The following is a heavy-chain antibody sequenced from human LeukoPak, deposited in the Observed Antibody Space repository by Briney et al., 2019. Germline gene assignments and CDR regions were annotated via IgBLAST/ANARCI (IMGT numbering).Heavy chain of an antibody. J-gene: IGHJ2*01. CDR3: VRGRYDSSGYNYWYFDL. D-gene: IGHD3-22*01. Sequence: NPSETLSLTCTVSGGSISSGDYYWTWIRQHPGKGLEWIGYIYHSGYTYYNPSPKSRVTMSLDTSKNKFSLKLSSVTAADTAVYYCVRGRYDSSGYNYWYFDLWGRGTLVTVSS. CDR1: GGSISSGDYY. V-gene: IGHV4-31*03. CDR2: IYHSGYT.